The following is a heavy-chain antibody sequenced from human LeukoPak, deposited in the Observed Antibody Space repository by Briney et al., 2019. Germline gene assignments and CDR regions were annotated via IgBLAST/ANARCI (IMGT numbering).Heavy chain of an antibody. D-gene: IGHD6-13*01. J-gene: IGHJ6*03. V-gene: IGHV4-38-2*02. CDR2: IYHSGST. CDR1: GYSISSGYY. CDR3: AREGKPQLVRTPPHYYYYYMDV. Sequence: SETLSLTCTVSGYSISSGYYWGWIRQPPGKGLEWIGSIYHSGSTYYNPSLKSRVTISVDTSKNQFSLKLSSVTAADTAVYYCAREGKPQLVRTPPHYYYYYMDVWGKGTTVTISS.